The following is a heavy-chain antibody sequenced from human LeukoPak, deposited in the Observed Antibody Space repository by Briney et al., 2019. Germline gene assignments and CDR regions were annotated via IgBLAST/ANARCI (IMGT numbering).Heavy chain of an antibody. V-gene: IGHV4-39*01. CDR2: IYYSGST. D-gene: IGHD5-18*01. Sequence: SGTLSLTCTVSGGSISSSSYYWGWIRQPPGKGLEWIGSIYYSGSTYYNPSLKSRVTISVDTSKNQFSLKLSSVTAADTAVYYCAIVDTAMVSSFDYWGQGTLVTASS. CDR1: GGSISSSSYY. CDR3: AIVDTAMVSSFDY. J-gene: IGHJ4*02.